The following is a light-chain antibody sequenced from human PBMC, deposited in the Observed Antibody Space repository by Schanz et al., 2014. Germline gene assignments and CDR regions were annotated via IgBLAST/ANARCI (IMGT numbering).Light chain of an antibody. CDR2: KAS. V-gene: IGKV1-5*03. CDR3: QQEERCPWT. J-gene: IGKJ1*01. Sequence: DIQMTQSPSTLSASVGDRVTITCRASQSISSWLAWYQQKPGKAPNLLIYKASNLESGVPSTFSGSGSGTEFTLTISTLQPDDFATYYCQQEERCPWTLGQGTKVEIK. CDR1: QSISSW.